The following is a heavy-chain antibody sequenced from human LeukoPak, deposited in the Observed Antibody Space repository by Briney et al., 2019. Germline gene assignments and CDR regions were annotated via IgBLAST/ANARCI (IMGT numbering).Heavy chain of an antibody. V-gene: IGHV1-46*01. Sequence: ASVKVSCKASGYTFTSNYMHWVRQAPGQGLEWMGMINPSVGTTSYAQRFQGRVTMTRNTSISTAYMELSSLRSEDTAVYYCARSLYTYYSGSGSYVPHYWGQGTLVTVSS. CDR1: GYTFTSNY. CDR3: ARSLYTYYSGSGSYVPHY. D-gene: IGHD3-10*01. J-gene: IGHJ4*02. CDR2: INPSVGTT.